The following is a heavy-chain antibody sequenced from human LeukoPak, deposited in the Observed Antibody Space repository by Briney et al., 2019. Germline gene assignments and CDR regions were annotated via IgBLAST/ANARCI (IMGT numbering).Heavy chain of an antibody. J-gene: IGHJ6*03. D-gene: IGHD2-21*02. CDR3: TTSRLLPAAIHFYYYYFMDV. Sequence: SSETLSLTCAVHGGLVSGYSWSWIRQSPGKGLEWIGEINHSGSTNYNPSLKSRVTIAADTSKKEFSLKLTSVTAADTAVYYCTTSRLLPAAIHFYYYYFMDVWGTGTTVTVSS. V-gene: IGHV4-34*01. CDR1: GGLVSGYS. CDR2: INHSGST.